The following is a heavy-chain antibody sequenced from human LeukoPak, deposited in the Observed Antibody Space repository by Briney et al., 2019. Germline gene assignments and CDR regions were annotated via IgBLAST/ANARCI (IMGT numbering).Heavy chain of an antibody. CDR1: GFTFSSYA. CDR3: ARDINGAFWSANTYYYYYYMDV. Sequence: GGSLRLSCAASGFTFSSYAMHWVRQAPGKGLEWVAVISYDGSNKYYADSVKGRFTISRDNSKNTLYLQMNSLRAEDTAVYYCARDINGAFWSANTYYYYYYMDVWGKGTTVTVSS. D-gene: IGHD3-3*01. J-gene: IGHJ6*03. V-gene: IGHV3-30*04. CDR2: ISYDGSNK.